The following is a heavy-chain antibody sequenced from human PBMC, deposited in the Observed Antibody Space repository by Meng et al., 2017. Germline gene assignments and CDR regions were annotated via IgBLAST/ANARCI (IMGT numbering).Heavy chain of an antibody. Sequence: ITLKEPGPTLVKPTQTLTLTCTFSGFSLSTSGVGVGWIRQPPGKALEWLALIYWDDDKRYSPSLKSRPTITKDTSKNQVVLTMTNMDPVDTATYYCAHRRGDSREGWFDPWGQGTLVTVSS. CDR2: IYWDDDK. D-gene: IGHD2-21*02. CDR1: GFSLSTSGVG. CDR3: AHRRGDSREGWFDP. J-gene: IGHJ5*02. V-gene: IGHV2-5*02.